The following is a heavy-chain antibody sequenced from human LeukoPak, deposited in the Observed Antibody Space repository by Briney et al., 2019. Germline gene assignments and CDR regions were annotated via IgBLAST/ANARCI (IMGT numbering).Heavy chain of an antibody. CDR3: ARDLTDPPYYYYYIGV. J-gene: IGHJ6*03. CDR1: GFTFSSYG. V-gene: IGHV3-48*01. Sequence: GGSLRLSCAASGFTFSSYGMSWVRQAPGKGLEWVAYISGRTSTIYYADSVYGRFTISRDNAKNSLYLQMNSLRAEDTAVYYCARDLTDPPYYYYYIGVWGKGTTVTISS. CDR2: ISGRTSTI.